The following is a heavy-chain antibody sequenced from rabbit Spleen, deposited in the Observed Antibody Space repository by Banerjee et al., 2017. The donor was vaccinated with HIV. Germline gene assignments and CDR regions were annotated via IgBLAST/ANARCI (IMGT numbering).Heavy chain of an antibody. D-gene: IGHD8-1*01. CDR2: IDSGSGGNT. V-gene: IGHV1S40*01. CDR1: GVSFSSNNY. CDR3: ARDPVIAGSAYYDL. J-gene: IGHJ4*01. Sequence: QSLEESGGDLVKPGASLTLTCTASGVSFSSNNYMCWVRQAPGKGLEWIACIDSGSGGNTYYASWVNGRFTISKTSSTTVTLQMTSLTVADTATYFCARDPVIAGSAYYDLWGQGTLVTVS.